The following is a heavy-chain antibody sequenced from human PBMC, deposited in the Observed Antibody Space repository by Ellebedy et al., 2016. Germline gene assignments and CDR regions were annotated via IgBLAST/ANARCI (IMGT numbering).Heavy chain of an antibody. D-gene: IGHD3-10*01. CDR1: GFTFSSYS. CDR2: ITSTGTYI. CDR3: ARAKMVRGVIITWYYFDY. J-gene: IGHJ4*02. Sequence: GESLKISCAASGFTFSSYSMNWVRQAPGKGLEWVSSITSTGTYIYYADSVKGRLTISRDNAKNSLYLQMNSLRAEDTAVYYCARAKMVRGVIITWYYFDYWGQGTLVTVSS. V-gene: IGHV3-21*04.